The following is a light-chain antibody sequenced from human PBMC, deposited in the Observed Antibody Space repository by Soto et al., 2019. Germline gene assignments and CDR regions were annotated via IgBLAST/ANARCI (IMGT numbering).Light chain of an antibody. J-gene: IGKJ4*01. CDR2: DVS. V-gene: IGKV3-11*01. Sequence: QSPSTLSLTHGERATLSCRASQNISSYLIWYQQKPGQAPRRLIYDVSDRADGIPARFSGSGSGTDFTLTITSLEPEDFAVYYCQQHENWPPVTFGEGAQVAI. CDR1: QNISSY. CDR3: QQHENWPPVT.